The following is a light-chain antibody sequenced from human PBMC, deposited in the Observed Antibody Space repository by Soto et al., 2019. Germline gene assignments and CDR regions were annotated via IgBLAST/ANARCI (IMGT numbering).Light chain of an antibody. CDR1: QSVSSSY. CDR3: QQYGSSPIT. Sequence: EIVLTQSPGTLSLSPGERATLSCRASQSVSSSYLAWYQQKPGQAPRLLIYGASSRATGIPDRFSGSKSGTDFTLTIRRLEPEDAGVYYCQQYGSSPITFGQGTRLEIK. V-gene: IGKV3-20*01. J-gene: IGKJ5*01. CDR2: GAS.